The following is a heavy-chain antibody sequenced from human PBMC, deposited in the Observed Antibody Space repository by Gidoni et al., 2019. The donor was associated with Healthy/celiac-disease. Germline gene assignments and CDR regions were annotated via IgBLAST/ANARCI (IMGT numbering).Heavy chain of an antibody. V-gene: IGHV4-61*02. CDR1: GGAISSGSYD. CDR2: IYPSGST. CDR3: ASLGLRENYYDGMDV. J-gene: IGHJ6*02. Sequence: QVQLQAAGPGLVKPSQTLSLTCTVSGGAISSGSYDWSWIRQPAGKGLEWIGRIYPSGSTNYNPSRKRRVIISVDTSKNQFSLKLSSVTAADTAVYYCASLGLRENYYDGMDVWGQGTTVTVSS. D-gene: IGHD3-16*01.